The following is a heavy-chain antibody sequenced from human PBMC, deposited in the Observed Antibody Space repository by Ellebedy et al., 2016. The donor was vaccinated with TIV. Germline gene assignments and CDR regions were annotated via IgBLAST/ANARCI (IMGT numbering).Heavy chain of an antibody. J-gene: IGHJ4*02. D-gene: IGHD1-26*01. CDR1: GFTVISDH. Sequence: GGSLRLSXAASGFTVISDHMHWVRQAPGRVLELVSVIYTGGSTYYAVSVKGRFTISRDNSKNTLYLQANSLRAEDTAVYYCVRAVGATSRFKYWGQGTLVTVSS. CDR3: VRAVGATSRFKY. V-gene: IGHV3-53*01. CDR2: IYTGGST.